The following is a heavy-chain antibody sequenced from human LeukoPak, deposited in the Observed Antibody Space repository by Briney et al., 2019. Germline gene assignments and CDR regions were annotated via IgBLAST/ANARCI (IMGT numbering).Heavy chain of an antibody. CDR2: IYYSGST. CDR3: ARQSVEYSYAYFDY. Sequence: SETLSLTRTVSGGSISSYYWSWIRQSPGKGLEWIGYIYYSGSTNYNPSLKSRVTISVDTSKNQFSLKLSSVTAADTAVYYCARQSVEYSYAYFDYWGQGTLVTVSS. V-gene: IGHV4-59*08. J-gene: IGHJ4*02. CDR1: GGSISSYY. D-gene: IGHD5-18*01.